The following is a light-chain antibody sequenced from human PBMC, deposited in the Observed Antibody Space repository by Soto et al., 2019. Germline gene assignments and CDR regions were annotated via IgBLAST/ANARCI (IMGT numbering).Light chain of an antibody. J-gene: IGLJ1*01. CDR1: SSDVGAYNY. CDR2: EVT. V-gene: IGLV2-14*01. CDR3: SSKRDSSTLFV. Sequence: QSVLTQPASVSGSPGQSITISCTGTSSDVGAYNYVSWYQHHPGKVPKLLIYEVTNQPSGVSDRFSGSKSGNTASLTISGLQAEDEADYYCSSKRDSSTLFVFGTGTRSPS.